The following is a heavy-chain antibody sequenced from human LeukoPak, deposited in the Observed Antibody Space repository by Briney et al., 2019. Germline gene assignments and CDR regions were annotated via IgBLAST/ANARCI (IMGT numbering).Heavy chain of an antibody. CDR3: ATYGSGTNYRKGFDY. D-gene: IGHD3-10*01. J-gene: IGHJ4*02. CDR1: GFTFSTYA. Sequence: GGSLRLSCAASGFTFSTYAMSWVRQAPGKGLEWVSGLSSSGATTYYADSVKGRFTISRDNSKNMLYLQMNSLRAEDTAVYYCATYGSGTNYRKGFDYWGQGTLVTDSS. V-gene: IGHV3-23*01. CDR2: LSSSGATT.